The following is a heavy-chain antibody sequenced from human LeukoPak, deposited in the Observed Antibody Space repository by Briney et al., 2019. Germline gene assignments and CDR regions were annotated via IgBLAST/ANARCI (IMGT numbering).Heavy chain of an antibody. J-gene: IGHJ4*02. V-gene: IGHV3-21*01. CDR1: GFTFSSYS. Sequence: PGGSLRLSCAASGFTFSSYSMNWVRQAPGKGLEWVSSISSSSSYIYYADSVKGRFTISRDNAKNSLYLQMNSLRAEDTAVYYCAGQQLVESYFDYWGREPWSPSPQ. CDR2: ISSSSSYI. CDR3: AGQQLVESYFDY. D-gene: IGHD6-13*01.